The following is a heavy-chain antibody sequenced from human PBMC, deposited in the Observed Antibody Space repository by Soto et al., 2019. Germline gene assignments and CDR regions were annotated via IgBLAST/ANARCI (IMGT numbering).Heavy chain of an antibody. D-gene: IGHD3-22*01. CDR2: ISAYNGNT. Sequence: QVPLVQSGAEVKKPGASVKVSCKASGYTFTSYGISWVRQAPGQGLEWMGWISAYNGNTNYAQKLQGRVTMTTDTSTSTAYMELRSLRSDDTAVYYCARTLFITMIVVVDAFDIWGQGTMVTVSS. J-gene: IGHJ3*02. CDR1: GYTFTSYG. V-gene: IGHV1-18*01. CDR3: ARTLFITMIVVVDAFDI.